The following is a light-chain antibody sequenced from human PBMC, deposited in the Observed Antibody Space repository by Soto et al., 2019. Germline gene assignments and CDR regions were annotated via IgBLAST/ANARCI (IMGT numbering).Light chain of an antibody. CDR2: DSS. Sequence: EIVLTQSPVTLSLSPGERATLSCRASQTVSSYVAWYQQRHGQAPRLVIYDSSNMAPGVPARFSGSGSGTQFTLTISSLEPEDSAVYYCQQRYNRPPYTFGQGTKLEIK. V-gene: IGKV3-11*01. CDR1: QTVSSY. J-gene: IGKJ2*01. CDR3: QQRYNRPPYT.